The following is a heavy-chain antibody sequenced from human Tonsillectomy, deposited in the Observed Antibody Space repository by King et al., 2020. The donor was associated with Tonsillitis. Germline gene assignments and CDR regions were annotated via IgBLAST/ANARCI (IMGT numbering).Heavy chain of an antibody. J-gene: IGHJ6*03. D-gene: IGHD3-22*01. CDR1: GGSFSSYA. CDR3: ARAHSSGYWAYNYYMDV. V-gene: IGHV1-69*01. CDR2: IIPPFGTA. Sequence: VQLVESGAEVKKPGSSVKVSCKASGGSFSSYAISWVRQAPGQGLEWMGGIIPPFGTANYAQKFQGRVTITADESTSTAYMELSSLRSEDTAVYYCARAHSSGYWAYNYYMDVWGKGTTVTVS.